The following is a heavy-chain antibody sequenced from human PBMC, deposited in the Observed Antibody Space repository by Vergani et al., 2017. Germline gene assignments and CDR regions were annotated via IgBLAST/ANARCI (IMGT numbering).Heavy chain of an antibody. J-gene: IGHJ6*03. Sequence: QVQLVESGGGVVQPGRSLRLSCAASGFTFSSYGMHWVRQAPGKGLEWVAVISYDGSNKYYADSVKGRFTISRDNSKNTLYLQMNSLRAEDTAVYYCARVKSTIFGVGDYYYMDVWGKGTTVTVSS. CDR3: ARVKSTIFGVGDYYYMDV. CDR1: GFTFSSYG. V-gene: IGHV3-30*03. CDR2: ISYDGSNK. D-gene: IGHD3-3*01.